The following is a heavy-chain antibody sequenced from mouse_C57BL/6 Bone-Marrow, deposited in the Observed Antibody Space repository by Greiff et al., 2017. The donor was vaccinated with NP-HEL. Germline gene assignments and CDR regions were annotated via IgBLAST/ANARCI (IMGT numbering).Heavy chain of an antibody. CDR3: GRSGITKDYYALDY. Sequence: QVQLQQSGAELVRPGTSVKMSCKASGYTFTNYWIGWAKQRPGHGLEWIGDIYPGGGYTNYNEKFKGKATLTADKSSSTAYMQFSSLTSEDSAMYYCGRSGITKDYYALDYWGQGTSVTVSS. D-gene: IGHD1-1*01. V-gene: IGHV1-63*01. J-gene: IGHJ4*01. CDR2: IYPGGGYT. CDR1: GYTFTNYW.